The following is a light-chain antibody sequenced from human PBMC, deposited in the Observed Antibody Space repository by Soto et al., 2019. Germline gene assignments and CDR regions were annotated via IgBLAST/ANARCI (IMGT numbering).Light chain of an antibody. V-gene: IGKV1-5*03. J-gene: IGKJ1*01. CDR1: QSIGTW. CDR2: KAS. CDR3: QQYNRYSRV. Sequence: DIQMTQSPSTLSASVGDRVTITCRASQSIGTWLAWYQQKPGKAPKLLIYKASSLESGVPSRFSGSGSGTEFTLTISSLQPDDFATYYCQQYNRYSRVFGQGTKVEIK.